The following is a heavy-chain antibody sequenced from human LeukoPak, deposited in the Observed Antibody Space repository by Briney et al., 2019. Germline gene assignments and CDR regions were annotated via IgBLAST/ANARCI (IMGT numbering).Heavy chain of an antibody. V-gene: IGHV3-48*04. J-gene: IGHJ6*03. CDR3: ARDKWFGENDYMDV. Sequence: GGSLRLSCTASGFNFNIYSMNWVRQAPGKGLEWVSYISSSGSTIYYADSVKGRFTISRDNAKNSLYLQMNSLRAEDTAVYYCARDKWFGENDYMDVWGKGTTVTISS. CDR2: ISSSGSTI. D-gene: IGHD3-10*01. CDR1: GFNFNIYS.